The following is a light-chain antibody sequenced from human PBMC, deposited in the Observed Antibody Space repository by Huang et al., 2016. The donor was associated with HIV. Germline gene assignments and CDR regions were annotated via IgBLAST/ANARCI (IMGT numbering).Light chain of an antibody. V-gene: IGKV1-17*03. CDR3: LQHHGYPRT. Sequence: DIQLTQSPSAMSASVGDRVSITCRAIQGIATYLAWFQQKPGGSPKRLIYAASSLQSGVPSRFSGSGSGTKFTLTISSLQPEDFATYYCLQHHGYPRTFGQGTKV. CDR1: QGIATY. J-gene: IGKJ1*01. CDR2: AAS.